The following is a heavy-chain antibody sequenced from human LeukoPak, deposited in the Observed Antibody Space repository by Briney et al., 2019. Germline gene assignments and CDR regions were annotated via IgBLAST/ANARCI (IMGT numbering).Heavy chain of an antibody. CDR3: VTGRYSYGWYDH. Sequence: PSETLSLTCTVSGGSISSFYWSWIRQPPGKGLEWIGYMYYGGSPNYNPSLKSRVITSLDTSKNQFSLKLNSVTTADTAVYYCVTGRYSYGWYDHWGHGILVTVSS. V-gene: IGHV4-59*13. J-gene: IGHJ5*02. D-gene: IGHD1-26*01. CDR2: MYYGGSP. CDR1: GGSISSFY.